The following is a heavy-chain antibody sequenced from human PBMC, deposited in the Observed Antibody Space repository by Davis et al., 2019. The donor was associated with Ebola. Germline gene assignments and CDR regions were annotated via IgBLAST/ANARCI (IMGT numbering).Heavy chain of an antibody. CDR2: LKGDGSAT. CDR1: GFAFSKYW. D-gene: IGHD3-10*01. J-gene: IGHJ4*02. V-gene: IGHV3-74*01. CDR3: ARDWDYYGSGSYYDKLDY. Sequence: PGGSLRLSCAASGFAFSKYWMHWVRQAPGKGLVWVSRLKGDGSATNYADSVKGRFTISRDNAKNTLYLQMNSLRVEDTAVYYCARDWDYYGSGSYYDKLDYWGQGTLVTVSS.